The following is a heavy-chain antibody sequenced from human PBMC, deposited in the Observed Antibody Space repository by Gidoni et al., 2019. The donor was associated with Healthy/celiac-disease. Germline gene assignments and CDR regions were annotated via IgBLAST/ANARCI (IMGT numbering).Heavy chain of an antibody. Sequence: EVQLLESGGGLVQPGGSLRLSCAASGFTFSSYAMSWVRQAPGKGLEWVSAISGSGGSTYYADSVKGRFTISRDNSKNTLYLQMNSLRAEDTAVYYCAKDLAEIAVAGPDSYYGMDVWGQGTTVTVSS. D-gene: IGHD6-19*01. J-gene: IGHJ6*02. CDR1: GFTFSSYA. CDR2: ISGSGGST. V-gene: IGHV3-23*01. CDR3: AKDLAEIAVAGPDSYYGMDV.